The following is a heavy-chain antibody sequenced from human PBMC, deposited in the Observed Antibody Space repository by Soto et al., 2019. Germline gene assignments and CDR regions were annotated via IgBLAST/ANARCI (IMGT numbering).Heavy chain of an antibody. CDR1: GGSFSGYY. CDR2: INHSGST. J-gene: IGHJ4*02. CDR3: ARSGGILWWCLDY. V-gene: IGHV4-34*01. D-gene: IGHD2-21*01. Sequence: SETLSLTCAVYGGSFSGYYWSWIRQPPGKGLEWIGEINHSGSTNYNPSLKSRVTISVDTSKNQFSLKLSSVTAADTALYYCARSGGILWWCLDYWGQGNLVTVSS.